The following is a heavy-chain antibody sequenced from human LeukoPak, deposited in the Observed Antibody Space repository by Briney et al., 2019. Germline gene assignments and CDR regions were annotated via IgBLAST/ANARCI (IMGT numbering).Heavy chain of an antibody. CDR2: ISSSSSYI. D-gene: IGHD3-3*01. J-gene: IGHJ4*02. CDR3: AAFGVVMADY. CDR1: GFTFSSHA. Sequence: GGSLRLSCAASGFTFSSHAMSWVRQAPGKGLEWVSSISSSSSYIYYADSVKGRFTISRDNAKNSLYLQMNSLRAEDTAVYYCAAFGVVMADYWGQGTLVTVSS. V-gene: IGHV3-21*01.